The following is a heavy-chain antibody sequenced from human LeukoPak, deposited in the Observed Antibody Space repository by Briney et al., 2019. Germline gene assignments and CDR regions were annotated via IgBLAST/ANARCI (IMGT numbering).Heavy chain of an antibody. CDR2: FDPEDGET. Sequence: ASVKVSCKVSGYTLTELSMHWVRQAPGKGLEWMGGFDPEDGETIYSQNFQGRVTMTEDTSTDTAYMELSSLRSEDTAVYFCARGASRSFDYWGQGTLVTVSS. CDR1: GYTLTELS. V-gene: IGHV1-24*01. J-gene: IGHJ4*02. CDR3: ARGASRSFDY.